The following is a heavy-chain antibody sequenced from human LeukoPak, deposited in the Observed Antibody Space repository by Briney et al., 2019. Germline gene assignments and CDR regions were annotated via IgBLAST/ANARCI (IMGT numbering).Heavy chain of an antibody. V-gene: IGHV3-74*01. D-gene: IGHD6-13*01. CDR3: TRAAAAAAFDY. CDR2: IYSDGSST. CDR1: GFAISSSW. Sequence: GGSLRLSCAASGFAISSSWMHWVRQAPGKGLVWVSRIYSDGSSTSYADSVKGRFTMSRDNAKNMLYLQMNSLRAEDTAVYYCTRAAAAAAFDYWGQGTLVTVSS. J-gene: IGHJ4*02.